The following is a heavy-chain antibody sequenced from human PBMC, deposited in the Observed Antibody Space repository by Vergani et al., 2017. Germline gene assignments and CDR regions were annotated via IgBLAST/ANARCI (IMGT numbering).Heavy chain of an antibody. CDR1: GFTFSSYG. CDR3: ARRGGFDY. D-gene: IGHD2-15*01. J-gene: IGHJ4*02. V-gene: IGHV3-48*01. Sequence: VQLVESGGGVVQPGRSLRLSCAASGFTFSSYGMHWVRQAPGKGLEWVSYISSSSSTIYYADSVKGRFTISRDNAKNSLYLQMNSLRAEDTAVYYCARRGGFDYWGQGTLVTVSS. CDR2: ISSSSSTI.